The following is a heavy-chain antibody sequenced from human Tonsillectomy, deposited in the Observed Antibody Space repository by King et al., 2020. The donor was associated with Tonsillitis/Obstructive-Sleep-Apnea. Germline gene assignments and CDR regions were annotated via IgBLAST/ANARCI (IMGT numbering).Heavy chain of an antibody. V-gene: IGHV3-33*06. Sequence: QLVQSGGGVVQPGRSLRLSCAASGFTFSSYGMHWVRQAPGKGLEWVAVIWYDGSNKYYADSVKGRFTISRDNSKNTLYLQLNSLRAEDTAVYYCAKEYGSALYYFDYWGQGTPATVSS. CDR2: IWYDGSNK. J-gene: IGHJ4*02. D-gene: IGHD3-10*01. CDR1: GFTFSSYG. CDR3: AKEYGSALYYFDY.